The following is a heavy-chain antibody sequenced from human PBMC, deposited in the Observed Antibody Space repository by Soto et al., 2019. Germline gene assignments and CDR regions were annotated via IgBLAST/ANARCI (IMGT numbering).Heavy chain of an antibody. D-gene: IGHD2-21*02. CDR1: GGPIKSYP. J-gene: IGHJ4*02. CDR3: ARDGMTTGDT. V-gene: IGHV4-4*07. CDR2: VFSSVSA. Sequence: PSETLSLTCIVSGGPIKSYPWSLVRQPANKGLEWIGRVFSSVSATYNPSLKSRVSISMDTAENRISLKLDSVTAADAGVYFCARDGMTTGDTWGPGTLVTVSS.